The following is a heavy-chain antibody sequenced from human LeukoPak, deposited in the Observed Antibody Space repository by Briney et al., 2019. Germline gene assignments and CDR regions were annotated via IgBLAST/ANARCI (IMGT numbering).Heavy chain of an antibody. CDR1: GYTFTSYD. Sequence: ASVKVSCKASGYTFTSYDINWVRQATGQGLEWMGWMNLNRGNTGYAQKFQGRVTMTRNTSISTAYMELSSLRSEDTAVYYCARAIRINCSSTSCQYYFDYWGQGTLVTVSS. CDR3: ARAIRINCSSTSCQYYFDY. J-gene: IGHJ4*02. D-gene: IGHD2-2*01. CDR2: MNLNRGNT. V-gene: IGHV1-8*01.